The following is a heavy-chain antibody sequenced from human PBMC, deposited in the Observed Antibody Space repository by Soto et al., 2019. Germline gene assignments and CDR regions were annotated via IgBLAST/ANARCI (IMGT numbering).Heavy chain of an antibody. V-gene: IGHV3-30*18. CDR2: ISYDGSNK. CDR1: GFTFSSYG. CDR3: AKGGPASKHFDY. D-gene: IGHD2-2*01. Sequence: QVQLVESGGGVVQPGRSLRLSCAASGFTFSSYGMHWVRQAPGKGLEWVAVISYDGSNKYYADSVKGRFTISRDNSKNTLYLQMNSLRAEDTAVYYCAKGGPASKHFDYWGQGTLVTVSS. J-gene: IGHJ4*02.